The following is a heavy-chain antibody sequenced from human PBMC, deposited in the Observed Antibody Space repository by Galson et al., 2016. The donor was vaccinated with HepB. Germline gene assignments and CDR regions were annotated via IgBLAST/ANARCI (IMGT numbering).Heavy chain of an antibody. CDR2: IYYVGRA. V-gene: IGHV4-39*02. CDR3: ATVPGWEGGIYDH. Sequence: SETLSLTCRVSGDSIGSSSYHWAWIRQPPGKGLEWIGSIYYVGRAYYRSSLKSRLTISLDPAKNHISLNLTSVTAADTAVYYCATVPGWEGGIYDHWGQGTLVSVSS. D-gene: IGHD1-26*01. J-gene: IGHJ4*02. CDR1: GDSIGSSSYH.